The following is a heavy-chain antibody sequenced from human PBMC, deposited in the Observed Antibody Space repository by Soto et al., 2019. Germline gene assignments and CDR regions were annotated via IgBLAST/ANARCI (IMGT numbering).Heavy chain of an antibody. CDR2: IYYRGST. CDR1: GGSISSYY. V-gene: IGHV4-59*01. Sequence: PSETLSLTCTVSGGSISSYYWSWIRQPPGKGLEWIGYIYYRGSTNYNPSHKSRVTISVDTSKNQFSLKLRSVTAADTAVYYCARPHGGSSGWDNWFDPWGQGTLVTVS. J-gene: IGHJ5*02. CDR3: ARPHGGSSGWDNWFDP. D-gene: IGHD6-25*01.